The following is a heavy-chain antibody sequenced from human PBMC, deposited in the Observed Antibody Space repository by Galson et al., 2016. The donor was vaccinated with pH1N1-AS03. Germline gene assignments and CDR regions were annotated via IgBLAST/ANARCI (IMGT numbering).Heavy chain of an antibody. CDR2: IIPVFGTP. D-gene: IGHD3-22*01. Sequence: SVKVSCKASGVSFNNYAINWLRQAPGQGLEWMGGIIPVFGTPNYAQQFHGRVTIMADKSTTTAYMELSSLRSEDTAVYYCARGQFDYDSSGYYSYWGQGTLV. CDR3: ARGQFDYDSSGYYSY. CDR1: GVSFNNYA. V-gene: IGHV1-69*06. J-gene: IGHJ4*02.